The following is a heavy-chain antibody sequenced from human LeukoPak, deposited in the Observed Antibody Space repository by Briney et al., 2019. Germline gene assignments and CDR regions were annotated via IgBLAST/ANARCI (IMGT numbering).Heavy chain of an antibody. CDR3: AKDRIAVAASDY. D-gene: IGHD6-19*01. V-gene: IGHV3-21*01. J-gene: IGHJ4*02. CDR2: ISSTSIHI. Sequence: GGSLRLSCAASGFTFNIYTMNWVRQAPGKGLEWVSSISSTSIHIYYADSLQGRFTISRDNAKNSLYLQMNSLGAEDTAVYFCAKDRIAVAASDYWGQGTLVTVSS. CDR1: GFTFNIYT.